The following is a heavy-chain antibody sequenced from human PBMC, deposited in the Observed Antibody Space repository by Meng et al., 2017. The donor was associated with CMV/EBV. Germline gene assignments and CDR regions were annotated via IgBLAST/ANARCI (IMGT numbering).Heavy chain of an antibody. D-gene: IGHD3-3*01. CDR2: IIPILGIA. V-gene: IGHV1-69*04. CDR3: AREASHYYVFWSGSFYGWFDP. CDR1: GGTFSSYT. J-gene: IGHJ5*02. Sequence: SVKVSCKASGGTFSSYTISWVRQAPGQGLEWMGRIIPILGIANYAQKFQGRVTITTDKSTSTAYMELSSLRPEDTAVYYCAREASHYYVFWSGSFYGWFDPWGQGTLVTVSS.